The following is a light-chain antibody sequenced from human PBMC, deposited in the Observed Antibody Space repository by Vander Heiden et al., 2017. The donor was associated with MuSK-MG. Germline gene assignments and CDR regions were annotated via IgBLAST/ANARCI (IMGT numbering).Light chain of an antibody. V-gene: IGKV1-39*01. Sequence: DIQMTQSPYSLSASVGDRVSITCRASQTIRSNLNWYQQKPGTAPKLLIHTASTLQSGVPSRFSGSGSGTDFTLTISRLQPEEFPTYYCQQSDSVPYTFGQGTKLEIK. CDR1: QTIRSN. J-gene: IGKJ2*01. CDR2: TAS. CDR3: QQSDSVPYT.